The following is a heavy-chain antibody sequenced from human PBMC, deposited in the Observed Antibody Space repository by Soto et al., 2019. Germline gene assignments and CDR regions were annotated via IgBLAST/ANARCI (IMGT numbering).Heavy chain of an antibody. Sequence: ASVKVSCKASGYTFTSYYMHWVRQAPGQGLEWMGIINPSGGSTSYAQKFQGRVTMTRDTSTSTVYMELSSLRSEDTAVYYCAKDYYDSSGYLGGGLSYGYWGQGTLVTVSS. D-gene: IGHD3-22*01. CDR3: AKDYYDSSGYLGGGLSYGY. CDR1: GYTFTSYY. V-gene: IGHV1-46*01. CDR2: INPSGGST. J-gene: IGHJ4*02.